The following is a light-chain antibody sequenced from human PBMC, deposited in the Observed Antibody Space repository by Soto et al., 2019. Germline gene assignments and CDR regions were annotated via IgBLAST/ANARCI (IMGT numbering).Light chain of an antibody. CDR1: PSITNF. CDR2: GAF. V-gene: IGKV3-11*01. J-gene: IGKJ5*01. CDR3: QQRNVWPPVT. Sequence: PGERATLSCRASPSITNFLAWYQQKPGQAPRLLIYGAFNRATGIPARFSGSGSGTDFTLTISSLEPEDSAVYYCQQRNVWPPVTFGQGTRLEIK.